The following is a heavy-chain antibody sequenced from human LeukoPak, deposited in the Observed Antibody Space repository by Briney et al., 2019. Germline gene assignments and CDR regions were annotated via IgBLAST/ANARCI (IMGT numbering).Heavy chain of an antibody. V-gene: IGHV3-23*01. CDR3: ARVFYYDSSGSFDY. D-gene: IGHD3-22*01. J-gene: IGHJ4*02. Sequence: GGSLRLSCAASGFTFSSYAMSWVRQAPGKGLKWVSAISGSGGSTYYADSVKGRFTISRDNSKNTLYLQMNSLRAEDTAVYYCARVFYYDSSGSFDYWGQGTLVTVSS. CDR1: GFTFSSYA. CDR2: ISGSGGST.